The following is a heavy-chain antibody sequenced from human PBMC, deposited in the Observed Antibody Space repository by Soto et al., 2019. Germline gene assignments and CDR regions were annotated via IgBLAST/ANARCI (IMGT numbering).Heavy chain of an antibody. CDR2: ISYDGSNK. CDR3: AKERSIAARKTFDY. V-gene: IGHV3-30*18. D-gene: IGHD6-6*01. J-gene: IGHJ4*02. CDR1: GFTFSSYG. Sequence: QVQLVESGGGVVQPGRSLRLSCAASGFTFSSYGMHWVRQAPGKGLEWVAVISYDGSNKYYADSVKGRFTNSRDNSKNTLYLQMNSLRAEDTAVYYCAKERSIAARKTFDYWGQGTLVTVSS.